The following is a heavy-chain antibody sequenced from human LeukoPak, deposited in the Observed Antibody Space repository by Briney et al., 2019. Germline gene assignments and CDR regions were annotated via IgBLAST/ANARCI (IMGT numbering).Heavy chain of an antibody. D-gene: IGHD5-12*01. CDR3: ARGRYSGYDYFSYWFDP. V-gene: IGHV4-34*01. J-gene: IGHJ5*02. CDR2: INHSGST. CDR1: GGSFSGYY. Sequence: SETLSLTCAVYGGSFSGYYWSWIRQPPGKGLEWIGEINHSGSTNYNPSLKSRVTISVDTSKNQFSLKLSSVTAADTAVYYCARGRYSGYDYFSYWFDPWGQGTLVTVSS.